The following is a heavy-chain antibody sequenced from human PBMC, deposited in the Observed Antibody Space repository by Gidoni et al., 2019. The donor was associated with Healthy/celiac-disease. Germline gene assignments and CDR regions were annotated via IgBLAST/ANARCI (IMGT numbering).Heavy chain of an antibody. CDR3: ARGLSSSWYNWGLDYYYGMDV. Sequence: QVQLQESGPGLVKPSETLSLTCTVSGGSISSYYWSWIRQPPGKGLEWIGYIYYSGSTNYNPSLKSRVTISVDTSKNQFSLKLSSVTAADTAVYYCARGLSSSWYNWGLDYYYGMDVWGQGTTVTVSS. CDR2: IYYSGST. CDR1: GGSISSYY. V-gene: IGHV4-59*01. J-gene: IGHJ6*02. D-gene: IGHD6-13*01.